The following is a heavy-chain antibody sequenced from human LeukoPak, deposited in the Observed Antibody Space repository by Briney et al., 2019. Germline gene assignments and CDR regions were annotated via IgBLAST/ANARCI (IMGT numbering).Heavy chain of an antibody. CDR2: IYHSGST. CDR3: ASGGYYYDSSGYYSPVYYYYMDV. CDR1: GGSISSSNW. D-gene: IGHD3-22*01. V-gene: IGHV4-4*02. Sequence: SETLSLTCAVSGGSISSSNWWSWVRQPPGKGLEWIGEIYHSGSTNYNPSLKSRVTISVDKSKNQFSLKLSSVTAADTAVYYCASGGYYYDSSGYYSPVYYYYMDVWGKGTTVTVSS. J-gene: IGHJ6*03.